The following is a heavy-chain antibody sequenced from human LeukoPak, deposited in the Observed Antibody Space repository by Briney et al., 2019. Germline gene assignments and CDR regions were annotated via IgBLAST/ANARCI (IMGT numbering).Heavy chain of an antibody. Sequence: ASVTVSCKASGYTFTSYDINWVRQATGQGLEWMGWMNPNSGNTGYAQKFQGRVTMTRDTSTSTVYMELSSLRSEDTAVYYCARGGSLAAAPHLYYFDYWGQGSLVTVSS. J-gene: IGHJ4*02. CDR3: ARGGSLAAAPHLYYFDY. CDR2: MNPNSGNT. V-gene: IGHV1-8*01. CDR1: GYTFTSYD. D-gene: IGHD6-19*01.